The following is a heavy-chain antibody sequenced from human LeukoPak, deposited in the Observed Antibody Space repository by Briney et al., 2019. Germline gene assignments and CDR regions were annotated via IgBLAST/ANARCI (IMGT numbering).Heavy chain of an antibody. V-gene: IGHV3-23*01. Sequence: PGGSLRLSCAASGFTFSSYAMSWVRQAPGKGLEWVSGISGNGGSTYYADSVKGRFTISRDNSKNTLYLQMNSLRAEDTAVYYCAKGNRYCSSTSCYQTSFDYWGPGTLVTVSS. D-gene: IGHD2-2*01. CDR3: AKGNRYCSSTSCYQTSFDY. CDR1: GFTFSSYA. CDR2: ISGNGGST. J-gene: IGHJ4*02.